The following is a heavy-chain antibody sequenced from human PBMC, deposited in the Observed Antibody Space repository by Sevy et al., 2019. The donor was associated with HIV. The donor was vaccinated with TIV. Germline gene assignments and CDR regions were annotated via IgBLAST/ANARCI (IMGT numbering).Heavy chain of an antibody. D-gene: IGHD1-20*01. J-gene: IGHJ6*02. V-gene: IGHV6-1*01. Sequence: QSQTLSLTCAISRDSVSSNNAAWNWIRQSPSRGLEWLGRTFYRSNWYNDYAVSVKGRITINPDTSKNQLSLQLTSVTPEDTAVYYCARDGLTYGGMDVWGQGTTVTVSS. CDR2: TFYRSNWYN. CDR3: ARDGLTYGGMDV. CDR1: RDSVSSNNAA.